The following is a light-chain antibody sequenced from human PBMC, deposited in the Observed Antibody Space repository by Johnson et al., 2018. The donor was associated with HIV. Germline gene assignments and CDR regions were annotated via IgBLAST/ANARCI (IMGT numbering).Light chain of an antibody. Sequence: QSVLTQPPSVSAAPGQKVTVSCSGSSSNIENNFVSWYQQLPGTAPKLLIYEDNKRPSGFPDRFSGSNSGTSATLGITGLQTGDEADYYCGTWDSSLSAVFGTGTKVTVL. V-gene: IGLV1-51*02. CDR3: GTWDSSLSAV. J-gene: IGLJ1*01. CDR2: EDN. CDR1: SSNIENNF.